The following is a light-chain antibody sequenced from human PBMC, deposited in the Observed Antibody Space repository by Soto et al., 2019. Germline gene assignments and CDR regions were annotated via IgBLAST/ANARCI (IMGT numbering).Light chain of an antibody. CDR3: QQYGRT. CDR2: GAS. CDR1: QSVSGY. Sequence: ELVLTQSPGTLSLSPGDRATLSGRASQSVSGYLAWYQQQPGQAPRHLIYGASNRATGIPDRFSGSGSGTDFTLTISRLEPEDSAVYYCQQYGRTFGGGTKVEIK. V-gene: IGKV3-20*01. J-gene: IGKJ4*02.